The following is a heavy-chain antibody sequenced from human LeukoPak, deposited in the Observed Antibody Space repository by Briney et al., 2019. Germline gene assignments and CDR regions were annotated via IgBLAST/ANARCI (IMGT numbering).Heavy chain of an antibody. J-gene: IGHJ6*03. Sequence: SETLSLTCAVSGGSISSYYWSWIRQPPGKGLEWIGCIYYSGSTNYNPSLKSRVTISVDTSKNQFSLKLSSVTAADTAVYYCARGLAISPYYYYYMDVWGKGTTVTVSS. D-gene: IGHD3-3*01. CDR3: ARGLAISPYYYYYMDV. CDR1: GGSISSYY. CDR2: IYYSGST. V-gene: IGHV4-59*01.